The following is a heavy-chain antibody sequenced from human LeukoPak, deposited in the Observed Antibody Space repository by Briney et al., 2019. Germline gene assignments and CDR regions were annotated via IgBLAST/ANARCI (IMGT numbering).Heavy chain of an antibody. Sequence: GGSLRLSSAVSAFALSSHWMTWVPQVPGRGPEWVANVNRDGSETYYLDSVKGRFTISKDNAKNSLYLQMNSLRAEDTALYHCARNNGMDVWGQGTTVIVSS. J-gene: IGHJ6*02. V-gene: IGHV3-7*03. CDR3: ARNNGMDV. CDR1: AFALSSHW. CDR2: VNRDGSET.